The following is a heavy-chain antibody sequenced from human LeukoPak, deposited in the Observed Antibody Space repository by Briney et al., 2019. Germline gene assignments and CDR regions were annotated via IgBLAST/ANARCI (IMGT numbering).Heavy chain of an antibody. D-gene: IGHD6-13*01. V-gene: IGHV4-34*01. CDR3: ARWGIAALAFDY. J-gene: IGHJ4*02. CDR1: GGSFSGYY. Sequence: SETLSLTCAVYGGSFSGYYWSWIRQPPGKGLEWIGEINHSGSTNYNPSLKSRVTISLDTSKNDFSLRLSSVTAADTAIYYCARWGIAALAFDYWGQGTLVTVSS. CDR2: INHSGST.